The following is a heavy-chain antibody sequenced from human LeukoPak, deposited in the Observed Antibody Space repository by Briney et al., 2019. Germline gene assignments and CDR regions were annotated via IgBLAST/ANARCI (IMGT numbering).Heavy chain of an antibody. CDR3: ARWTNSYFGG. CDR2: ISSNEAST. J-gene: IGHJ2*01. Sequence: PGGSLRLSCAASGFTVTSDCMRWVRQAPGKGLEDVAGISSNEASTYYANSVKGRFIVSRDISKKTVYLQMGSLRAEDMAVYYCARWTNSYFGGWGRGTLVTVS. D-gene: IGHD3/OR15-3a*01. V-gene: IGHV3-64*01. CDR1: GFTVTSDC.